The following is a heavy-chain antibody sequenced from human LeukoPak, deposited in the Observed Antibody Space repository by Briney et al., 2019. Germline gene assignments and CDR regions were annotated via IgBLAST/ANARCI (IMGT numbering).Heavy chain of an antibody. CDR3: AKEREYYDILTGYYRGENWFDP. J-gene: IGHJ5*02. Sequence: GGSLRLSCAASGFTFSDHYMDWVRQAPGKGLEWVGRIKNKARSYSIQYAASVKGRFTISRDNSKNTLYLQMNSLRAEDTAVYYCAKEREYYDILTGYYRGENWFDPWGQGTLVTVSS. D-gene: IGHD3-9*01. CDR1: GFTFSDHY. CDR2: IKNKARSYSI. V-gene: IGHV3-72*01.